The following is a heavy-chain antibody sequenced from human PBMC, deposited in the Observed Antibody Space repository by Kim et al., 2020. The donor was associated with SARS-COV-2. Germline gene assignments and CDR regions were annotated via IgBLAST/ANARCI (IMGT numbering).Heavy chain of an antibody. D-gene: IGHD3-10*01. Sequence: YDDAGQGRLTICRDNSKNTLYLQRNSLRAEDTAVYYCARTLVLSGYYGMDVWGQGTTVTVSS. CDR3: ARTLVLSGYYGMDV. J-gene: IGHJ6*02. V-gene: IGHV3-33*01.